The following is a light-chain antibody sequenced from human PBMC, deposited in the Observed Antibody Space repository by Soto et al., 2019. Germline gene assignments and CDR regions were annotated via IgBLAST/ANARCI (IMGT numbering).Light chain of an antibody. CDR1: QSISSW. CDR3: QQYNSYSPERT. Sequence: DIQMTQSPSTLSASVGDRVTITCRASQSISSWLAWYQQKPGKAPKLLIYDASSLESGVPSRFSGRGSGTEFTLATSSLQPDDFANDYCQQYNSYSPERTFGQGTKVEIK. CDR2: DAS. J-gene: IGKJ1*01. V-gene: IGKV1-5*01.